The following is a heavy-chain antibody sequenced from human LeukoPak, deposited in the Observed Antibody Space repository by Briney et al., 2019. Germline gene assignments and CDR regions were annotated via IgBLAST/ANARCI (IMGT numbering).Heavy chain of an antibody. Sequence: ASVKLSCKASGGTFSSYAISWVRQSPGQRLEGMGRIIPIFGTANYAHKFQGRVTITTGESTSTAYMELSSLRSEDTAVYYCANMGAVAGSFDYWGQGTLVTVSS. CDR3: ANMGAVAGSFDY. CDR2: IIPIFGTA. V-gene: IGHV1-69*05. CDR1: GGTFSSYA. D-gene: IGHD6-19*01. J-gene: IGHJ4*02.